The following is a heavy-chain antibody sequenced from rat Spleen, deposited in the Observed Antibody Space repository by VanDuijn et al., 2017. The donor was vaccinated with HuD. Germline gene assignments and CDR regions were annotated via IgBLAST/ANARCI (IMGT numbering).Heavy chain of an antibody. CDR3: ARLGGLRNWFAY. D-gene: IGHD4-3*01. CDR1: GFTFRNYG. V-gene: IGHV5-29*01. CDR2: ISYDGSSI. J-gene: IGHJ3*01. Sequence: EVQLVESGGGLVQPGRSLKLSCAASGFTFRNYGMAWVRQAPTKGLEWVAAISYDGSSIYYRDSVMGRFTISRDNAKSTLYLQMDSLRSEDTATYFCARLGGLRNWFAYWGQGTLVTVSS.